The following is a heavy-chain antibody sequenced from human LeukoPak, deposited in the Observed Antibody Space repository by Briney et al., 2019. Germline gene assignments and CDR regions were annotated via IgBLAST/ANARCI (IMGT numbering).Heavy chain of an antibody. CDR3: ARGDGPTVTADYFQN. D-gene: IGHD4-17*01. Sequence: GGSLRLSCAASGFTFDDYGTSWVRQVPGRGLEWICGINWNSGVTGYADSVKGRFNISRDNAKNSLFLQMNSLRDEDTAFYYCARGDGPTVTADYFQNWGQGTLVTVS. CDR2: INWNSGVT. V-gene: IGHV3-20*04. J-gene: IGHJ1*01. CDR1: GFTFDDYG.